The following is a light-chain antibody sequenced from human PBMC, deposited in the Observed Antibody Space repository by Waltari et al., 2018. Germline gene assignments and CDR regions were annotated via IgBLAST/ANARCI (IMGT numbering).Light chain of an antibody. Sequence: QSALTQPASVSGSPGQSITISCTGTSSDVGSYNLVSWYQQHPGKAHKLMIYEVSKRPSGVSNRFSGSKSGNTASLTMSGLQAEDEADYYCCSYAGSSTFTNYVFGTGTKVTVL. CDR3: CSYAGSSTFTNYV. V-gene: IGLV2-23*02. CDR2: EVS. J-gene: IGLJ1*01. CDR1: SSDVGSYNL.